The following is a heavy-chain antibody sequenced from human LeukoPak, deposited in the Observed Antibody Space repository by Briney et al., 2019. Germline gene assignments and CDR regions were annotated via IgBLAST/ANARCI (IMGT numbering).Heavy chain of an antibody. Sequence: PGGSLRLSCAASGFTFSGSAMPWVRQASGKGLEWVGRIRSKANSYATAYAASVKGRFTISRDDSKNTAYLQMNSLKTEDTAVYYCTSASPPGYQLLFYYWGQGTLVTVSS. D-gene: IGHD2-2*01. J-gene: IGHJ4*02. V-gene: IGHV3-73*01. CDR3: TSASPPGYQLLFYY. CDR1: GFTFSGSA. CDR2: IRSKANSYAT.